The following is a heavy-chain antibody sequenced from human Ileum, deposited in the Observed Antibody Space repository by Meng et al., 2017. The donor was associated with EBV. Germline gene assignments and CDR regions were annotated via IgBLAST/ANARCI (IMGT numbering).Heavy chain of an antibody. CDR2: IYHSGST. V-gene: IGHV4-39*01. J-gene: IGHJ4*01. CDR3: ARRRGGSGRDC. Sequence: QLQLQESGPGLVKPSETLSLTCTVSGGSISSSNYYWDWIRQPPGKGLEWIGAIYHSGSTSYNPSLQSRVTMFVDTSKNQFSLMLTSVTATDTAVYYCARRRGGSGRDCWGHGTLVTVAS. CDR1: GGSISSSNYY. D-gene: IGHD3-10*01.